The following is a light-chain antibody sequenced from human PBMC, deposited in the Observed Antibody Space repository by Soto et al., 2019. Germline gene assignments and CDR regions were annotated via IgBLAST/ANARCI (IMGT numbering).Light chain of an antibody. CDR1: SSNIGSNT. V-gene: IGLV1-44*01. CDR3: AAWDDSLNGYV. CDR2: SNN. Sequence: QSVLTQPPSAPGTPGQRVTISCSGSSSNIGSNTVNWYQQLPGTAPKLLIYSNNQRPSGVPDRFSGSKSGTSASLAISGLQSGDGADYYCAAWDDSLNGYVFATGTKVTLL. J-gene: IGLJ1*01.